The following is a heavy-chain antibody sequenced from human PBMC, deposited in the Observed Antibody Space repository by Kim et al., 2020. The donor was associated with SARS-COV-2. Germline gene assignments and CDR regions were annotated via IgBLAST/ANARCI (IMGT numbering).Heavy chain of an antibody. CDR3: AKAGGSGWYSGFDY. Sequence: ANCVKRPFTSSRDNPKNTLYLQMNSRRAEDTAGYYCAKAGGSGWYSGFDYWGQGTLVTVSS. J-gene: IGHJ4*02. D-gene: IGHD6-19*01. V-gene: IGHV3-23*01.